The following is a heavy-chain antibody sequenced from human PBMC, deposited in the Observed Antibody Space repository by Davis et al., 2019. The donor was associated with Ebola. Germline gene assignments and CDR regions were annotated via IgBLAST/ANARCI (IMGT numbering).Heavy chain of an antibody. CDR3: ARAVPWSLREGDAFDI. Sequence: MPSETLSLTCTVSGGSISSGDYYWSWIRQPPGKGLEWIGYIYYSGSTYYNPSLKSRVTISVDTSKNQFSLKLSSVTAADTAVYYCARAVPWSLREGDAFDIWGQGTMVTVSS. CDR2: IYYSGST. CDR1: GGSISSGDYY. J-gene: IGHJ3*02. D-gene: IGHD2-8*02. V-gene: IGHV4-30-4*01.